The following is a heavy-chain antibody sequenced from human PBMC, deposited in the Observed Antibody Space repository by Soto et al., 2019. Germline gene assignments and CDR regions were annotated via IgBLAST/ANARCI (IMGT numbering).Heavy chain of an antibody. D-gene: IGHD3-22*01. CDR3: ARDQSYYYDSSGYHDAFDI. CDR1: GGSISSGGYY. Sequence: PSETLSLTCTVSGGSISSGGYYWSWIRQHPGKGLEWIGYIYYSGNTYYNPSLKSRVTISVDTSKNQFSLKLSSVTAADTAVYYCARDQSYYYDSSGYHDAFDIWRQGTMVTVSS. J-gene: IGHJ3*02. CDR2: IYYSGNT. V-gene: IGHV4-31*03.